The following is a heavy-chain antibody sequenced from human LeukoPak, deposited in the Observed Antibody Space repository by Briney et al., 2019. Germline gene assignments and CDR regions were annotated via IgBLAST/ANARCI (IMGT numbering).Heavy chain of an antibody. CDR3: ARPGDYVESILNWFDP. V-gene: IGHV4-38-2*01. CDR2: IYHSGST. D-gene: IGHD4-17*01. Sequence: PSETLSLTCAVSGYSISSGYYWGWIRQPPGRGLEWIGSIYHSGSTYYNPSLKSRVTISVDTSKNQFSLKLSSVTAADTAVYYCARPGDYVESILNWFDPWGQGTLVTVSS. J-gene: IGHJ5*02. CDR1: GYSISSGYY.